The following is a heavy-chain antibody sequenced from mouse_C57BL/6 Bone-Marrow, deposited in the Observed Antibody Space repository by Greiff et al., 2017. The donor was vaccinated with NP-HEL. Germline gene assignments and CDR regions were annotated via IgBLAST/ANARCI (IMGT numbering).Heavy chain of an antibody. Sequence: EVKLMESGGGLVQPGGSLKLSCAASGFTFSDYYMYWVRQTPEKRLEWVAYISNGGGSTYYPDNVKGRFTISRDNAKNTLYLQMSRLKSEDTAMYYCARQKGYDSPWFAYWGQGTLVTVSA. D-gene: IGHD2-4*01. V-gene: IGHV5-12*01. CDR2: ISNGGGST. CDR3: ARQKGYDSPWFAY. CDR1: GFTFSDYY. J-gene: IGHJ3*01.